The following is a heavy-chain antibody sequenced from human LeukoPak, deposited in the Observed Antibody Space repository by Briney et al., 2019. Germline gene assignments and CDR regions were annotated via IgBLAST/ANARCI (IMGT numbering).Heavy chain of an antibody. Sequence: GGSLRLSCVASGFTLGSFWMNWVRHTPGKGLEWLANIDESGGDTSYLASVKGRFTIFRGNAKNSLYLQMNGLRVDDSGVYYRTTFRRHLTDEYWGQGTQVTVSS. D-gene: IGHD3-10*01. J-gene: IGHJ4*02. V-gene: IGHV3-7*01. CDR3: TTFRRHLTDEY. CDR1: GFTLGSFW. CDR2: IDESGGDT.